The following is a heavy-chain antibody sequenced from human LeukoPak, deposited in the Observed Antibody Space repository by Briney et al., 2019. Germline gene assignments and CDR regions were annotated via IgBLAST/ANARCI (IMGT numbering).Heavy chain of an antibody. D-gene: IGHD3-10*01. CDR3: ARTYGSGGYYPADY. V-gene: IGHV1-69*04. Sequence: SVKVSCKASGGTFSSYAISWVRQAPGQGLEWMGRIIPILGIANYAQKFQGRVTITADKSTSTAYMELSSLRSEDTAVYYCARTYGSGGYYPADYWGQGTLVTVSS. CDR1: GGTFSSYA. CDR2: IIPILGIA. J-gene: IGHJ4*02.